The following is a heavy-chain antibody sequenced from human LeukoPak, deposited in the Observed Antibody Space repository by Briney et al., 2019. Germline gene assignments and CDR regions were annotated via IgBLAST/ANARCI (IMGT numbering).Heavy chain of an antibody. Sequence: ASVKVSCKASGYTFTDHYIHWVRQAPGHGLEWMGWIYPDSGGTNYAQKFQGRVTMTRDTSISTAYMALSRLTSDDTAVYYCERGRSDYYLDSWGQGTLVTVSS. CDR1: GYTFTDHY. CDR3: ERGRSDYYLDS. J-gene: IGHJ4*02. V-gene: IGHV1-2*02. CDR2: IYPDSGGT. D-gene: IGHD3-10*01.